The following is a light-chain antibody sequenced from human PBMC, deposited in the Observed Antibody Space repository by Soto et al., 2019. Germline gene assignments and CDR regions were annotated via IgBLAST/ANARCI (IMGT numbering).Light chain of an antibody. CDR2: DAS. CDR3: QQYDSLPIT. J-gene: IGKJ5*01. Sequence: EIQVTQSPSSLPASVGDRVTITCQASQDISNYLNWYQQKPGKAPELLINDASNLEMGVPSRFSGVGSGTDFTFTISSLQPEDIATYFCQQYDSLPITFGQGTRLEIK. CDR1: QDISNY. V-gene: IGKV1-33*01.